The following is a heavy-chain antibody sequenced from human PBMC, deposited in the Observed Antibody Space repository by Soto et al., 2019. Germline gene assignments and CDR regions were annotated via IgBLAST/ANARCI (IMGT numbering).Heavy chain of an antibody. Sequence: EVQLVESGGGLVKPGGSLRLSCAASGFTFSSYSMNWVRQAPGKGLEWVSSISSSSSYIYYADSVKGRFTISRDNAKNSLDLQMNSLRAEDTAVYYCARPYGDYAPQVFDYWGQGTLVTVSS. V-gene: IGHV3-21*01. J-gene: IGHJ4*02. CDR3: ARPYGDYAPQVFDY. CDR2: ISSSSSYI. CDR1: GFTFSSYS. D-gene: IGHD4-17*01.